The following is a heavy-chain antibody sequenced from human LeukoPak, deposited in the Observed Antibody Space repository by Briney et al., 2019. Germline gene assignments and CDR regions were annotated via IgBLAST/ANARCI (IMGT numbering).Heavy chain of an antibody. CDR3: ARDTAPRAAAGADY. V-gene: IGHV3-74*01. Sequence: GGSLRLSCAASGFTFSSYWMLWVRQAPGKGLVWVSRINSDGSTTIYADSVKGRFTISRDNAKNTLYLQMNSLRAEDTAVYYCARDTAPRAAAGADYWGQGTLVTVSS. CDR1: GFTFSSYW. J-gene: IGHJ4*02. D-gene: IGHD6-13*01. CDR2: INSDGSTT.